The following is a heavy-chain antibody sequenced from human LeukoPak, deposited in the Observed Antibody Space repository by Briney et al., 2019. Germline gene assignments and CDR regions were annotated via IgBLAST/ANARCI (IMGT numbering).Heavy chain of an antibody. CDR1: GGSITTRTYY. V-gene: IGHV4-39*07. Sequence: PSETLSLTCTVSGGSITTRTYYWGWIRQPPGKGLEWIGSIHYSGSTYYGPSLKSRVTISVDTSKNQFSLKLSSVTAADTAVYYCARVGAEWEPNWFDPWGQGTLVTVSS. D-gene: IGHD1-26*01. CDR3: ARVGAEWEPNWFDP. CDR2: IHYSGST. J-gene: IGHJ5*02.